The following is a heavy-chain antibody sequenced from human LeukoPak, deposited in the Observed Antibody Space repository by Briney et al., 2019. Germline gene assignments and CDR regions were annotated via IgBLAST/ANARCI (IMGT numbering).Heavy chain of an antibody. CDR2: IYQSGST. CDR1: GGSISSGSYS. CDR3: ARVPKGHQVPLFDP. D-gene: IGHD2-2*01. Sequence: SQTLSLTCAVSGGSISSGSYSWSWIRQPPGKGLEWIGYIYQSGSTSYNPSLKSRVTISVDRSKNQFSLNLNSVTAADTAVYYCARVPKGHQVPLFDPWGQGILVTVSS. V-gene: IGHV4-30-2*01. J-gene: IGHJ5*02.